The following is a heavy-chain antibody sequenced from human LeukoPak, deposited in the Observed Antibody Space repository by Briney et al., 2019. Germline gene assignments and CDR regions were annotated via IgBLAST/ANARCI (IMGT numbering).Heavy chain of an antibody. CDR1: GGSISSSNW. Sequence: SETLSLTCAVSGGSISSSNWWSWVRQPPGKGLEWIGQIYHSGSTNYNPSLKSRVAISLDKSKNQFSLNLNSVTAADTAVYYCARGYCSSTSCPRPDAFDIWGQGTMVTVSS. D-gene: IGHD2-2*01. CDR3: ARGYCSSTSCPRPDAFDI. V-gene: IGHV4-4*02. J-gene: IGHJ3*02. CDR2: IYHSGST.